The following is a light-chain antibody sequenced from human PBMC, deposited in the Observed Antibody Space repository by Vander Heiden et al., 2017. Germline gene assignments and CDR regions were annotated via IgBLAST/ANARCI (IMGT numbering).Light chain of an antibody. CDR2: DDS. CDR3: QVWDSSSYHPV. V-gene: IGLV3-21*02. CDR1: NIGSKS. J-gene: IGLJ3*02. Sequence: SYVLTQSPSVSVALGQTASVSCAGNNIGSKSVHWYQQKPGQAPVLVVFDDSDRPSGIPERFSGSNFENTATLTISRVEAEDEADYYCQVWDSSSYHPVFGGGTKLSVL.